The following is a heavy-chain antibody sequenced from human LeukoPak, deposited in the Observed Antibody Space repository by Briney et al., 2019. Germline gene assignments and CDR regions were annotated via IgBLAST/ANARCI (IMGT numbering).Heavy chain of an antibody. Sequence: GGSLRLSCAASRFAFDTHAMSWVRQAPGKGLEWVSAISGSGDRTHYADYVKGRFTISRDNSKNTLYLQLHSLRAEDTAIYYCAKDRQKWQWLVMYYFDSWGQGTLVTVSS. CDR3: AKDRQKWQWLVMYYFDS. CDR1: RFAFDTHA. J-gene: IGHJ4*02. D-gene: IGHD6-19*01. V-gene: IGHV3-23*01. CDR2: ISGSGDRT.